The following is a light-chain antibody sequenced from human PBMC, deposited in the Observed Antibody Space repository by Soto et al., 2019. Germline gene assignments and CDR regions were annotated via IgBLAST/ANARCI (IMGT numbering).Light chain of an antibody. Sequence: SVLTQPPSASGTPGQRVTISCSGSSSNIGSNTVNWYQQLPGTAPKLLIYNNNQRPSGVPDRFSGSKSGTSASLAISGLQSEDEADYYREGWDDSLNGVLFGGGTKFTGL. V-gene: IGLV1-44*01. J-gene: IGLJ2*01. CDR3: EGWDDSLNGVL. CDR2: NNN. CDR1: SSNIGSNT.